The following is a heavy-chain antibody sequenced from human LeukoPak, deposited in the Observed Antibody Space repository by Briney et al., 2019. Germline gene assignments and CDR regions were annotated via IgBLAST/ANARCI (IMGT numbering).Heavy chain of an antibody. CDR2: IYYSGST. Sequence: SETQSLTCTVSGGSISSYYWSWIRQPPGKGLEWIGYIYYSGSTNYNPSLKSRVTISVDTSKNQFSLKLSSVTAADTAVYYCAGGVYSSGWYSHWYYYGMDVWGQGTTVTVSS. CDR3: AGGVYSSGWYSHWYYYGMDV. D-gene: IGHD6-19*01. J-gene: IGHJ6*02. V-gene: IGHV4-59*08. CDR1: GGSISSYY.